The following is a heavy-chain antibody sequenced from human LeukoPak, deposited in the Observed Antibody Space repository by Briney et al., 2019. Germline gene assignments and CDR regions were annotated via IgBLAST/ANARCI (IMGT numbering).Heavy chain of an antibody. J-gene: IGHJ4*02. CDR1: GFTFSSYG. D-gene: IGHD3-9*01. CDR2: IRYDGSNK. V-gene: IGHV3-30*02. Sequence: GGSLRLSCAASGFTFSSYGMHWVRQAPGKGLEWVAFIRYDGSNKYYADSVKGRFTISRDNSKNTLYLQMNSLRAEVTAVYYCAKEESLGLRYFDWFSHFDYWGQGTLVTVSS. CDR3: AKEESLGLRYFDWFSHFDY.